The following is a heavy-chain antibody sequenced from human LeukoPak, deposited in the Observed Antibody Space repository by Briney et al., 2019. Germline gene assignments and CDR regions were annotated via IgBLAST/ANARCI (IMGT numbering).Heavy chain of an antibody. J-gene: IGHJ4*02. D-gene: IGHD5-12*01. V-gene: IGHV1-24*01. CDR2: FDPEDGET. Sequence: ASVKVSCKVSGYTLTELSMHWVRQAPGKGLEWMGGFDPEDGETIYAQKFQGRVTMTEDTSTDTAYMGLSSLRSEDTAVYYCATGIVATITGVYWGQGTLVTVSS. CDR1: GYTLTELS. CDR3: ATGIVATITGVY.